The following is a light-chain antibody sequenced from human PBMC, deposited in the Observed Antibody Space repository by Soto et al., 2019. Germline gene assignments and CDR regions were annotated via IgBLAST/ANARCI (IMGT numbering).Light chain of an antibody. Sequence: QSALTQPPSASGTPGQRVTISCSGSSSNIGSNTVNWYAQLPGTAPKLLIYTSNHRPSGVPDRFSGSKSGTSASLAISGLQSEDEADYYCAAWDGSLNAWLFGGGTKVTVL. J-gene: IGLJ3*02. V-gene: IGLV1-44*01. CDR1: SSNIGSNT. CDR3: AAWDGSLNAWL. CDR2: TSN.